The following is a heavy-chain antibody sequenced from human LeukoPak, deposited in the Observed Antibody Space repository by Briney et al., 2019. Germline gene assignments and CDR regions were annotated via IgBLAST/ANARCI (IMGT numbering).Heavy chain of an antibody. CDR1: GFTFSGYG. V-gene: IGHV3-30*18. CDR2: ISYDGTNK. J-gene: IGHJ4*02. D-gene: IGHD6-19*01. CDR3: AKDRGSGWYVDY. Sequence: PGGSLRLSCAASGFTFSGYGMHRVRQAPGKGLEWVAVISYDGTNKYYADSVKGRLTISRDNSKNTMYLQMNSLRAEDTAVYYCAKDRGSGWYVDYWGQGTLVTVSS.